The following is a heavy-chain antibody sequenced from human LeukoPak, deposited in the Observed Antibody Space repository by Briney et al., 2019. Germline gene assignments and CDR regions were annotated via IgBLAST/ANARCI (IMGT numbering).Heavy chain of an antibody. V-gene: IGHV1-46*01. Sequence: GASVKVSCKASGYTFTSYYMHWVRQAPGQGLEWMGIINPSGGSTSYAQKFQGRVTMTRDTSTSTVYMELSSLRSEDTAVYYCARESERGCSYGYALDYWGQGTLVTVSS. J-gene: IGHJ4*02. CDR1: GYTFTSYY. CDR2: INPSGGST. D-gene: IGHD5-18*01. CDR3: ARESERGCSYGYALDY.